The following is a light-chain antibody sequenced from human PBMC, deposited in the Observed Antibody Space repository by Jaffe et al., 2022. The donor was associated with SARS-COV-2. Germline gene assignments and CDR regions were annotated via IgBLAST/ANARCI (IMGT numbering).Light chain of an antibody. J-gene: IGKJ1*01. CDR2: WAS. Sequence: DIVMTQSPDSLAVSLGERATINCKSSQTILFRSNNKNCLAWYQQKPGQPPKLLIYWASTRESGVPDRFSGSGSGTDFTLTISSLQAEDVAVYYCQQYYSTPCTFGQGTKVEIK. CDR3: QQYYSTPCT. V-gene: IGKV4-1*01. CDR1: QTILFRSNNKNC.